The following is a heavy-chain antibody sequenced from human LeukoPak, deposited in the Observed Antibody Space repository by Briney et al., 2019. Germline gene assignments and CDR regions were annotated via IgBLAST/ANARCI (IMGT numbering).Heavy chain of an antibody. CDR1: GFTFSNYA. CDR3: ARKPPFYYYMDV. V-gene: IGHV3-23*01. CDR2: ITGSGGNT. Sequence: GGSLRLSCAASGFTFSNYAMTWVRQAPGKGLEWVSSITGSGGNTYYVDSVKGRFTISRDNAKNTLYLQMNSLRAEDTAVYYCARKPPFYYYMDVWGKGTTVTVSS. J-gene: IGHJ6*03.